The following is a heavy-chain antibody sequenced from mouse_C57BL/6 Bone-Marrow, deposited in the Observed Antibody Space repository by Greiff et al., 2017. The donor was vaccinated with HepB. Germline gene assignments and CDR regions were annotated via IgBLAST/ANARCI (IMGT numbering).Heavy chain of an antibody. J-gene: IGHJ4*01. V-gene: IGHV1-81*01. CDR1: GYTFTSYG. D-gene: IGHD2-4*01. CDR2: IYPRSGNT. CDR3: ARSTDYDYDYYAMDY. Sequence: QVHVKQSGAELARPGASVKLSCKASGYTFTSYGISWVKQRTGQGLEWIGEIYPRSGNTYYNEKFKGKATLTADKSSSTAYMELRSLTSEDSAVYFCARSTDYDYDYYAMDYWGQGTSVTVSS.